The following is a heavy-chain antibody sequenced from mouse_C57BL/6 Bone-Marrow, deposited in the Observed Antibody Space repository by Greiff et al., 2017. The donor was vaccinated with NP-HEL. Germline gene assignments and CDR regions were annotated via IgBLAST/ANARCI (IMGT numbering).Heavy chain of an antibody. D-gene: IGHD2-3*01. CDR1: GYTFTSYW. CDR3: ARWLLV. Sequence: VQLQQSGAELVKPGASVKLSCKASGYTFTSYWMQWVKQRPGQGLEWIGEIDPSDSYTNYNQKFKGKATLTVDTSSSTAYMQLSSLTSEDSAVYYCARWLLVWGTGTTVTVSS. CDR2: IDPSDSYT. V-gene: IGHV1-50*01. J-gene: IGHJ1*03.